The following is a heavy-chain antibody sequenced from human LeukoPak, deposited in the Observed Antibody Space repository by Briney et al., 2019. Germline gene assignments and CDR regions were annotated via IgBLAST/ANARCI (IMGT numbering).Heavy chain of an antibody. CDR3: ARGKDSSGWYLKSTDY. CDR2: IKQDGSEK. CDR1: GFTFSSYW. D-gene: IGHD6-19*01. J-gene: IGHJ4*02. V-gene: IGHV3-7*01. Sequence: PGGSLRLSCAASGFTFSSYWMSWVRQAPGKGLEWVANIKQDGSEKYYVDSVKGRFTISRDNAKNSLYLQMNSLRAEDTAVYYCARGKDSSGWYLKSTDYWGQGTLVTVSS.